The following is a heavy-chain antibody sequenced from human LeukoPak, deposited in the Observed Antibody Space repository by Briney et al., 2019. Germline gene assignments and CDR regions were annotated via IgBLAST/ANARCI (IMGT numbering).Heavy chain of an antibody. V-gene: IGHV4-59*01. Sequence: SETLSLTCTVSGGSISSYYWGWIRQPPGKGLEWIGYIYYSGSTNYNPSLKSRVTISVDTSKNQFSLKLSSVTAADTAVYYCAGGYSSSWDAGYYGMDVWGQGTTVTVSS. CDR1: GGSISSYY. D-gene: IGHD6-13*01. CDR3: AGGYSSSWDAGYYGMDV. CDR2: IYYSGST. J-gene: IGHJ6*02.